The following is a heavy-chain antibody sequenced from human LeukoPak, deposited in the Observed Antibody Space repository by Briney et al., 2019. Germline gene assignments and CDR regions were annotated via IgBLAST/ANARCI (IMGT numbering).Heavy chain of an antibody. Sequence: GGSLRLSCAASGFSFTSYGMHWVRQAPGKGLEWVAVIWYGGSKKYYADSVKGRFTISRDNSKNTLYLQMNSLRAEDTAVYYCARDDGDDLLDYWGQGTLVTVSS. CDR1: GFSFTSYG. D-gene: IGHD4-17*01. CDR3: ARDDGDDLLDY. J-gene: IGHJ4*02. V-gene: IGHV3-33*01. CDR2: IWYGGSKK.